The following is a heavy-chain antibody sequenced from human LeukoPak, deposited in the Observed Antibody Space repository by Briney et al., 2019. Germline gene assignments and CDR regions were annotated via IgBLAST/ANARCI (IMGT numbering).Heavy chain of an antibody. CDR1: GFTFSSYA. D-gene: IGHD3-22*01. Sequence: GGSLRLSCAASGFTFSSYAMSWVRQAPGKGLEWVSAISGSGGGTYYADSVKGRFTISRDNSKNTLYLQMNSLRAEDTAVYYCAKPEITYYYDSSGYSFDYWGQGTLVTVSS. CDR2: ISGSGGGT. J-gene: IGHJ4*02. V-gene: IGHV3-23*01. CDR3: AKPEITYYYDSSGYSFDY.